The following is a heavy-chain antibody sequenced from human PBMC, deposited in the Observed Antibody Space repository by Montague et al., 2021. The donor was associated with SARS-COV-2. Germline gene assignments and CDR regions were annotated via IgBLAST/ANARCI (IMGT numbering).Heavy chain of an antibody. D-gene: IGHD4-17*01. V-gene: IGHV4-61*02. CDR2: VYASGIT. CDR1: GGSISSGSYY. CDR3: ASVYTVTYYFDY. J-gene: IGHJ4*02. Sequence: TLSLTCTVSGGSISSGSYYWSWIRQPAGKGLEWIGRVYASGITNYNPSLKSRVTISLDTSKNQFSLKLSSVTAADTAAYYCASVYTVTYYFDYWGRGTLVTVSS.